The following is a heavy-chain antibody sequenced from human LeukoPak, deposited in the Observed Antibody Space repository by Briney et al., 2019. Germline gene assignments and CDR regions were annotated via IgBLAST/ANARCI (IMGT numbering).Heavy chain of an antibody. D-gene: IGHD3-9*01. Sequence: PGGSLRLSCAASGFTFSSYAMSWVRQAPGKGLEWVSAISGSGGSTYYADSVKGRFTISRDNSKNTLYLQMNSLRAEDTAVYYCAKGGKVLYFGWLLPYYMDVWGKGTTVTVSS. CDR1: GFTFSSYA. J-gene: IGHJ6*03. V-gene: IGHV3-23*01. CDR2: ISGSGGST. CDR3: AKGGKVLYFGWLLPYYMDV.